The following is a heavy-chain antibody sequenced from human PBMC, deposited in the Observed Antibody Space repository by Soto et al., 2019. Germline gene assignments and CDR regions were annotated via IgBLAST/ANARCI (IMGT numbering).Heavy chain of an antibody. CDR3: ARGHVDTAMVYYYYMDV. V-gene: IGHV4-34*01. D-gene: IGHD5-18*01. J-gene: IGHJ6*03. CDR2: INHSGST. Sequence: SETLSLTCAVYGGSFSGYYWSWIRQPPGKGLEWIGEINHSGSTNYNPSLKSRVTISVDTSKNQFSLKLSSVTAADTAVYYCARGHVDTAMVYYYYMDVWGKGTTVTVSS. CDR1: GGSFSGYY.